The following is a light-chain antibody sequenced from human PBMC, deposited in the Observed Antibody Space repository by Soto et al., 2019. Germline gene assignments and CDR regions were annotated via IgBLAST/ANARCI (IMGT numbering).Light chain of an antibody. CDR3: GTWDASLSAGI. V-gene: IGLV1-51*01. CDR2: DNN. CDR1: SSNIGGNS. Sequence: QSVLTQPPSVSAAPGQKVTISCSGSSSNIGGNSVSWYQQLPGTAPKLLIYDNNKRPSGIPDRFSGSRSGTSATLGITGVQTWDEADYYCGTWDASLSAGIFGGGTKVTV. J-gene: IGLJ2*01.